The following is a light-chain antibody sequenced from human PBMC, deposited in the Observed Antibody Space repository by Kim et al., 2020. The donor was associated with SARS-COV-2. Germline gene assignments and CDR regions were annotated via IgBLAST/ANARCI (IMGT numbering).Light chain of an antibody. CDR1: NIGSKS. J-gene: IGLJ2*01. CDR3: QVWDSSSDHPVV. Sequence: PGKTARIPCGGNNIGSKSVHWYQQKPGQAPVLVIYYDSDRPSGIPERFSGSNSGNTATLTISRVEAGDEADYYCQVWDSSSDHPVVFGGGTQLTVL. CDR2: YDS. V-gene: IGLV3-21*04.